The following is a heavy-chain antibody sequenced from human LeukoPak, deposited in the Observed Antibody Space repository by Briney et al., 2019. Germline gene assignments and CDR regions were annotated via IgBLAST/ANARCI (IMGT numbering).Heavy chain of an antibody. Sequence: SETLSLTCTVSGASISSGSYYWSWIRQPAGKGLEWIGRIYTSGSTNYNPSLKSRVTISVDTSKNQFSLKLSSVTAADTAVYYCARGSDYLPPDYWGQGTLVTVSS. CDR2: IYTSGST. CDR1: GASISSGSYY. CDR3: ARGSDYLPPDY. D-gene: IGHD4-17*01. J-gene: IGHJ4*02. V-gene: IGHV4-61*02.